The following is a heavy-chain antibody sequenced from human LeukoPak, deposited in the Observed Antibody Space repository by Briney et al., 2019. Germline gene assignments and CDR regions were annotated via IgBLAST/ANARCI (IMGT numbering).Heavy chain of an antibody. CDR1: GYTFTGYY. CDR2: INPNSGGT. CDR3: ARGIQLWYVWDY. J-gene: IGHJ4*02. D-gene: IGHD5-18*01. Sequence: ASAKVSCKASGYTFTGYYMHWVRQAPGQGLEWMGRINPNSGGTNYAQKFQGRVTMTRDTSISTAYMELSRLRSDDTAVYYCARGIQLWYVWDYWGQGTLVTVSS. V-gene: IGHV1-2*06.